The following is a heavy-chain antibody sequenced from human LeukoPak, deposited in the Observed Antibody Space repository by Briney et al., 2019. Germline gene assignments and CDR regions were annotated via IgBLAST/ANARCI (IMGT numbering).Heavy chain of an antibody. Sequence: PSETLSLTCTVSGGSISSYYWSWLRQPPGKGLEWIGYIYYSGSTNYNPSLKSRVTISVDTSKNQFSLKLSSVTAADTAVYYCARLRGYSYVFDYWGQGTLVTVSS. D-gene: IGHD5-18*01. CDR3: ARLRGYSYVFDY. CDR2: IYYSGST. CDR1: GGSISSYY. V-gene: IGHV4-59*08. J-gene: IGHJ4*02.